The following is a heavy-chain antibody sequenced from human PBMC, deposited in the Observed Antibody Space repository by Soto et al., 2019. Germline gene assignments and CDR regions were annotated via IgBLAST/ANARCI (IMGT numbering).Heavy chain of an antibody. CDR1: GGGISRYY. V-gene: IGHV4-4*07. CDR2: IYTSGST. J-gene: IGHJ6*02. CDR3: ARDKRRLGNGMDV. Sequence: LTCIIAGGGISRYYWSWIRLPAGKGLEWIGRIYTSGSTNYNPSLKSRVTMSVDTSKNQFSLKMSSVTAAETAVYYWARDKRRLGNGMDVWVQGTTVTVSS.